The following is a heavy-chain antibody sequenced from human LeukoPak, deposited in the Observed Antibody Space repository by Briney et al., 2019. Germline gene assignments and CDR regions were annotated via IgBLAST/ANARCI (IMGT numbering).Heavy chain of an antibody. V-gene: IGHV1-46*01. J-gene: IGHJ3*02. D-gene: IGHD6-19*01. Sequence: ASVKVSCKASGYTFTSYYMHWVRQAPGHGLEWMGIINPSGGSTSYAQKFQGRVTMTRDTSTSIVYMELSSLSSEDTAVYYCARGGRERYSSGWTDAFDIWGQGTMVTVSS. CDR3: ARGGRERYSSGWTDAFDI. CDR2: INPSGGST. CDR1: GYTFTSYY.